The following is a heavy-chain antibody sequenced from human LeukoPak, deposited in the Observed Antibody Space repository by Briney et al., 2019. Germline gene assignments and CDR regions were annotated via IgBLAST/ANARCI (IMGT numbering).Heavy chain of an antibody. CDR2: ISGSGGST. J-gene: IGHJ4*02. CDR3: AKAPGYSSYYFDY. Sequence: PGGSLRLSCADSGFTFSSYAMRWVRQAPGKGLEWVSAISGSGGSTYYADSVKGRFTISRDNSKNTLYLQMNSLRAEDTAVYYCAKAPGYSSYYFDYWGQGTLVTVSS. CDR1: GFTFSSYA. D-gene: IGHD5-18*01. V-gene: IGHV3-23*01.